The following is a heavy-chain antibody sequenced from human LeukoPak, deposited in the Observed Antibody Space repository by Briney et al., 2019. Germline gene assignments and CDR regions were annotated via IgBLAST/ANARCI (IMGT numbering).Heavy chain of an antibody. J-gene: IGHJ3*01. Sequence: SETLSLTCLVSGGSIRSYFWSWLRQPPGKGLDGIGGIYISGSTDYNPSLKSRVTISLDTSKNLFSLKLSSLPAADTAVYYCARHRGYERTGYYFLDAFDFWGQGTMVTVSS. CDR2: IYISGST. V-gene: IGHV4-4*09. D-gene: IGHD3-22*01. CDR3: ARHRGYERTGYYFLDAFDF. CDR1: GGSIRSYF.